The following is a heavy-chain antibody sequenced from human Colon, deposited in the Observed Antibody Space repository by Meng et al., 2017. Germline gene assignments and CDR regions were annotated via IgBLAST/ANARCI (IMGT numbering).Heavy chain of an antibody. Sequence: QVRLQQPGPAMQQPPETSALTCARTGDSCDINQSAWHWIRQSPSRGVEWLGRTYYRSKWYNDYAVSVKSRITINPDTSKNQFSLQLNSVTPEDTAVYYCARDSSSSAYSPFDYWGQGTLVTVSS. CDR2: TYYRSKWYN. CDR3: ARDSSSSAYSPFDY. V-gene: IGHV6-1*01. J-gene: IGHJ4*02. CDR1: GDSCDINQSA. D-gene: IGHD3-22*01.